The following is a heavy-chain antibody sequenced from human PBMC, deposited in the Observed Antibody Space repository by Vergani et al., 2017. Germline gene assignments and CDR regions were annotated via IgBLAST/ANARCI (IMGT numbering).Heavy chain of an antibody. J-gene: IGHJ4*02. Sequence: QVQLQQWGAGLLKPSETLSLTCAVYGGSFSGYYWSWLRQPPGKGLEWMGEINHSGSTNYNPSLKSRVTISVDTSKNRFSLKLSSVTAADTAVYYLARSYNLVGNDYWGQGTLVTVSS. CDR2: INHSGST. D-gene: IGHD1-1*01. CDR3: ARSYNLVGNDY. CDR1: GGSFSGYY. V-gene: IGHV4-34*01.